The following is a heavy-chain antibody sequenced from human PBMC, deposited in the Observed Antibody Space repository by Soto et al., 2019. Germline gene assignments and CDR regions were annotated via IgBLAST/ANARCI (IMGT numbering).Heavy chain of an antibody. CDR1: GGTFSSYA. Sequence: SVKVSCKASGGTFSSYAISWVRQAPGQGLEWMGGIIPIFGTANYAQKFQGRVTITADESTSTAYMELSSLRSEDTAVYYCARDLDIVVVVAANYYYGMDVWGQGTTVTVSS. J-gene: IGHJ6*02. D-gene: IGHD2-15*01. CDR2: IIPIFGTA. V-gene: IGHV1-69*13. CDR3: ARDLDIVVVVAANYYYGMDV.